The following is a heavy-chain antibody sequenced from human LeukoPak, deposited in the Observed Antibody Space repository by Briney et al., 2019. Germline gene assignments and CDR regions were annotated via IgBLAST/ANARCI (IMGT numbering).Heavy chain of an antibody. CDR1: GNTLTELS. CDR2: FDPEDGET. J-gene: IGHJ4*02. V-gene: IGHV1-24*01. D-gene: IGHD2-21*02. CDR3: AAPRAYCGGDCYPGDY. Sequence: ASVKVSCKVSGNTLTELSMHWVRQAPGKGLEWMGGFDPEDGETIYAQKFQGRVTMTEDTSTDTAYMELSSLRSEDTAVYYCAAPRAYCGGDCYPGDYWGQGTLVTVSS.